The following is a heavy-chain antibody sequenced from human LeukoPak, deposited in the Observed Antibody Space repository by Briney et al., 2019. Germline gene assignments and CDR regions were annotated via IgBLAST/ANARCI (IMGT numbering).Heavy chain of an antibody. CDR2: IYYSGST. D-gene: IGHD3-16*01. J-gene: IGHJ6*02. V-gene: IGHV4-59*01. Sequence: KPSETLSLTCTVSGGSISSYYWSWIRQPPGKGLEWIGYIYYSGSTNYNPSLESRVTISVDTSKNQFSLKLSSVTAADTAVYYCARMGYYYYGMDVWGQGTTGTVSS. CDR1: GGSISSYY. CDR3: ARMGYYYYGMDV.